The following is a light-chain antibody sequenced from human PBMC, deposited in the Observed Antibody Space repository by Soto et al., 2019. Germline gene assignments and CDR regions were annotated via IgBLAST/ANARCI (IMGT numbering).Light chain of an antibody. CDR1: QSISNW. CDR2: DAS. CDR3: QQYNSYSGT. V-gene: IGKV1-5*01. J-gene: IGKJ2*01. Sequence: DIQMTQSPSTLSASVGDRVTITCRASQSISNWLAWYQQKPGKAPQVLIYDASRLESGVPSRFSGSGSGTEFTLTISSRQPDDVATYYCQQYNSYSGTFGQGTKLEIK.